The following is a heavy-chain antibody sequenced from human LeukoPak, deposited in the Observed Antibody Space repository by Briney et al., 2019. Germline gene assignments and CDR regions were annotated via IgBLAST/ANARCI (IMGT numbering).Heavy chain of an antibody. D-gene: IGHD1-26*01. CDR2: MNPNSGNT. Sequence: ASVKLSCKASGYTFTSYDINWVRQATGQGLEWMGWMNPNSGNTGYAQKFQGRVTMTRNTSISTAYMELSSLRSEDTAVYYCARAPRIVGATTFDYWGQGTLVTVSS. J-gene: IGHJ4*02. CDR3: ARAPRIVGATTFDY. CDR1: GYTFTSYD. V-gene: IGHV1-8*01.